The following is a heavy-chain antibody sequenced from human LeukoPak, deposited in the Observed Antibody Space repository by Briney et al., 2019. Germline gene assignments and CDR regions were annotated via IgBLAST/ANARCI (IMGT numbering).Heavy chain of an antibody. CDR3: AKGRYYYESSGSPLFDY. D-gene: IGHD3-22*01. Sequence: GGSLRLSCAASGFTFDDYAMHWVRQAPGKGLEWVSGIRWNGGNIGYADSVKGRFTISRDNAKNSLYLQMNSLRAEDTALYFCAKGRYYYESSGSPLFDYWGQGTLVTVSS. CDR2: IRWNGGNI. CDR1: GFTFDDYA. V-gene: IGHV3-9*01. J-gene: IGHJ4*02.